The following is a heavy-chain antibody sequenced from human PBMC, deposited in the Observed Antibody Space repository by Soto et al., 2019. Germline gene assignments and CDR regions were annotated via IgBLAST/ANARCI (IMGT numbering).Heavy chain of an antibody. D-gene: IGHD3-10*01. CDR1: GFFLIVGLAR. J-gene: IGHJ5*02. V-gene: IGHV2-5*02. Sequence: GLTLVNPTQTPTLTLSISGFFLIVGLARVGGNRQPPGKALEWLALIYWDDDKHYSPSLKSRLTITKDTSKNQVVLTMTNMDPMDTASYYCAHRRAPEAGDWFDTWGQGTLVTVSS. CDR3: AHRRAPEAGDWFDT. CDR2: IYWDDDK.